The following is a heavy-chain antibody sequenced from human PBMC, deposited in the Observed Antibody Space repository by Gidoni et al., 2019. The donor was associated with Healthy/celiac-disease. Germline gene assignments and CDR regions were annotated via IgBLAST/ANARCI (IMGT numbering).Heavy chain of an antibody. Sequence: QVQLVESGGGVVQPGRSLRLSCAASGFTFSSYGMHWVRQAPGKGLEWVAVISYDGSNKYYADSVKGRFTISRDNSKNTLYLQMNSLRAEDTAVYYCAKGGWYGDYWGQGTLVTVSS. CDR1: GFTFSSYG. V-gene: IGHV3-30*18. J-gene: IGHJ4*02. CDR2: ISYDGSNK. D-gene: IGHD2-15*01. CDR3: AKGGWYGDY.